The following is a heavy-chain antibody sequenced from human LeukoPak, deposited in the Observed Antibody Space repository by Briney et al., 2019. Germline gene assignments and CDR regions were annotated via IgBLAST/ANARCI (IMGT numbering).Heavy chain of an antibody. CDR3: ARDSGELSYYYYYGMDV. V-gene: IGHV3-21*01. CDR1: GFTFSSYS. J-gene: IGHJ6*02. Sequence: PGGSLRLSCAASGFTFSSYSMNWVRQAPGKGLEWVSSISSSSSYIYYADSVKGRFTISRDNAKNSLYLQMNSLRAEDTAVYYCARDSGELSYYYYYGMDVWGQGTTVTVSS. D-gene: IGHD3-10*01. CDR2: ISSSSSYI.